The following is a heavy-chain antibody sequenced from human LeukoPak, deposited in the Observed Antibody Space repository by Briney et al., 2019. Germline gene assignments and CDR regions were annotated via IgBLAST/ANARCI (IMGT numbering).Heavy chain of an antibody. D-gene: IGHD2-2*02. J-gene: IGHJ4*02. CDR3: ARASAAIAPIAGLPGDY. CDR2: ISYDGSNK. Sequence: PGGSLRLSCAASGFTFSSYAMHWVRQAPGKGLEWVAVISYDGSNKYYADSVKGRFTISRDNSKNTLYLQMNSLRGEDTAVYYCARASAAIAPIAGLPGDYFGQGTLVTVSS. CDR1: GFTFSSYA. V-gene: IGHV3-30*01.